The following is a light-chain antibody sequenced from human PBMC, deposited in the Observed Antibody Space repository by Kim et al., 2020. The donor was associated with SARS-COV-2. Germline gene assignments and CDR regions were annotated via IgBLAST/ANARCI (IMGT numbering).Light chain of an antibody. Sequence: SYELTQPPSVSVSPGQTASITCSGDKLGDKFACWYQQKPGQSPVLVIYQDTKRPSGIPERFSGSTSGNTATLTISGTQAMDEADYYCQTWDNSTVVFGAG. CDR1: KLGDKF. J-gene: IGLJ2*01. CDR3: QTWDNSTVV. V-gene: IGLV3-1*01. CDR2: QDT.